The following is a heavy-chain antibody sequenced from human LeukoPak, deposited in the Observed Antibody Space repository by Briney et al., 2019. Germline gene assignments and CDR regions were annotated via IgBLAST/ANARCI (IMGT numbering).Heavy chain of an antibody. Sequence: PSETLSLTCTVSGGSISSYYWSWIRQPPGKGLEWIGYIYYSGSTNYNPSLKSRVTISVDTSKNQFSLKLSSVTAADTAVYYCASSQYYDFWSGSTGSLDYWGQGTLVTVSS. CDR3: ASSQYYDFWSGSTGSLDY. J-gene: IGHJ4*02. CDR1: GGSISSYY. CDR2: IYYSGST. V-gene: IGHV4-59*01. D-gene: IGHD3-3*01.